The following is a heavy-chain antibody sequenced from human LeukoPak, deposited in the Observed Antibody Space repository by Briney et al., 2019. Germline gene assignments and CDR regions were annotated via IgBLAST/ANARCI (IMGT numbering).Heavy chain of an antibody. CDR1: GFSVSGSY. Sequence: PGGSLRLSCAASGFSVSGSYMSWVRQAPGKGLEWVSLIYTGGSTYYADSVKGRFTISRDTSKSTLYLQMNSLRAEDTAVYYCARVYSSNWYFDYWGQGTLVTVSS. CDR2: IYTGGST. V-gene: IGHV3-53*01. D-gene: IGHD6-13*01. J-gene: IGHJ4*02. CDR3: ARVYSSNWYFDY.